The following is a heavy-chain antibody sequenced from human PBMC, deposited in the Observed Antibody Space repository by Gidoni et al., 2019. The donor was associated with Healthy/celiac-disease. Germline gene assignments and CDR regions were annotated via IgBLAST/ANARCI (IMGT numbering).Heavy chain of an antibody. CDR2: IYYSGST. D-gene: IGHD5-18*01. J-gene: IGHJ4*02. CDR1: AGSISSYY. CDR3: AGSGYSYGKGWT. V-gene: IGHV4-59*01. Sequence: QVQLQESGPGLVKPSETLSLTCTVSAGSISSYYWSWIRQPPGKGLEWIGYIYYSGSTNYNPSLKSRVTISVDTSKNQFSLKLSSVTAADTAVYYCAGSGYSYGKGWTWGQGTLVTVSS.